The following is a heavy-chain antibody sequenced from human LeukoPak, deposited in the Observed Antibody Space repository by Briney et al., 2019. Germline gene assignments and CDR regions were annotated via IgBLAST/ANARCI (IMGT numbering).Heavy chain of an antibody. CDR2: ISGSGGST. Sequence: GGSLRLSCAASGFTFSSYAMSWVRQAPGKGLEWVSAISGSGGSTYYADSVKGRFTISRDNSKNTLYLQMNSLRAEDTAVYYCAKGGRIAVAGTTSDAFDIWGQGTMVTVSS. D-gene: IGHD6-19*01. CDR1: GFTFSSYA. V-gene: IGHV3-23*01. CDR3: AKGGRIAVAGTTSDAFDI. J-gene: IGHJ3*02.